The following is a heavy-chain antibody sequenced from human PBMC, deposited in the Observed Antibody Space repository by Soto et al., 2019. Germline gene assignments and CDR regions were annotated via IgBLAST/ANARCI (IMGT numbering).Heavy chain of an antibody. D-gene: IGHD5-18*01. CDR1: GFSLSTSGVG. Sequence: QITLKESGPTLVKPTQTLTLTCTFSGFSLSTSGVGVGWIRQPPGKALEWLALIYWNDDKRYSPSLKSRLTITKDTSKNQVVLTMTNMDPVDTATYYRAHRRPRYSYGEPFDYWGQGTLVTVSS. V-gene: IGHV2-5*01. CDR2: IYWNDDK. J-gene: IGHJ4*02. CDR3: AHRRPRYSYGEPFDY.